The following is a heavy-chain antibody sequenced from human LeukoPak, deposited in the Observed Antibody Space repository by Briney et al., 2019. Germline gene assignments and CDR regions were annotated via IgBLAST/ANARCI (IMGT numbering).Heavy chain of an antibody. CDR2: ITGDTSTI. CDR3: ARYCGGNCEHPHDAFDI. J-gene: IGHJ3*02. V-gene: IGHV3-48*04. Sequence: GGSLRLSCAASGFTFSTYSMNWVRQAPGKGLEWVSYITGDTSTIYYADSVKGRFTISRDNAKNSLYLQMNSLRAEDTAVFYCARYCGGNCEHPHDAFDIWGQGTMVTVSS. CDR1: GFTFSTYS. D-gene: IGHD2-21*01.